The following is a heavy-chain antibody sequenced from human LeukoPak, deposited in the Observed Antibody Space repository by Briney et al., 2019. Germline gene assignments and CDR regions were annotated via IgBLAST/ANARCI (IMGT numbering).Heavy chain of an antibody. D-gene: IGHD2-21*02. V-gene: IGHV3-7*01. CDR2: IKYDGDEE. CDR1: GFTFSDYW. Sequence: GGSLRLSCAASGFTFSDYWMSWMRQAPGKGLEWVANIKYDGDEEYYVDSVKGRFTISRDNAKNSLYLQMNSLRAEDTAVYYCARDYLYCGGDCYPNWFDPWGQGTLVTVSS. J-gene: IGHJ5*02. CDR3: ARDYLYCGGDCYPNWFDP.